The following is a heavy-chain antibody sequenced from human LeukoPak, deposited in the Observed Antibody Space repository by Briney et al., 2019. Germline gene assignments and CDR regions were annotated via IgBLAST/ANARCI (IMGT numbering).Heavy chain of an antibody. CDR2: TYYRSKWYN. Sequence: SQTLSLTCAISGDSVSSNSATWNWIRQSPSRGLEWLGRTYYRSKWYNDYAVSVKSRITINPDTSKNQFSLQLNSVTPEDTAVYYCASQYCSGGSCKDYWGQGTLVTVSS. CDR1: GDSVSSNSAT. D-gene: IGHD2-15*01. J-gene: IGHJ4*02. V-gene: IGHV6-1*01. CDR3: ASQYCSGGSCKDY.